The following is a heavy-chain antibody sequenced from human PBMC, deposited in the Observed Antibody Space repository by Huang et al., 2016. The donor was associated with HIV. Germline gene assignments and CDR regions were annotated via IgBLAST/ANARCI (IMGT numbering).Heavy chain of an antibody. D-gene: IGHD2-21*01. CDR2: VAPEQGET. V-gene: IGHV1-24*01. CDR3: ATGFDTYYDI. Sequence: QVQLVQSGAEVKKPGASVKVSCKVSGYTLTELSIHWVRQAPGKGLEWMGGVAPEQGETNYAQNIQGRVTMTEDTSTDTAYMELNSLRSEDTAVYYCATGFDTYYDIWGQGTMVIASS. J-gene: IGHJ3*02. CDR1: GYTLTELS.